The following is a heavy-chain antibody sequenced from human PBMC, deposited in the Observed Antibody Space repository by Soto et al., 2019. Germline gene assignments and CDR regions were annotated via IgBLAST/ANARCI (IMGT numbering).Heavy chain of an antibody. D-gene: IGHD6-19*01. J-gene: IGHJ5*02. Sequence: ETLSLTCTVSGGSISSSSYYWGWIRQPPGKGLEWIGSIYYSGSTYYNPSLKSRVTISVDTSKNQFSLKLSSVTAADTAVYYCASVIAVAGTSWFDPWGQGTLVTVSS. V-gene: IGHV4-39*01. CDR3: ASVIAVAGTSWFDP. CDR2: IYYSGST. CDR1: GGSISSSSYY.